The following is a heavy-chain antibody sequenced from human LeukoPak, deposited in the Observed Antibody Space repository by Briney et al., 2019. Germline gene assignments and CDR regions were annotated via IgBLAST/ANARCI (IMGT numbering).Heavy chain of an antibody. J-gene: IGHJ4*02. CDR1: GFTFIRHG. CDR2: ISYDGSNE. CDR3: AKDGGGTDFDY. Sequence: GRSLRLSCAASGFTFIRHGMHWVRQAPGKGLEWVAFISYDGSNEYYADSVKGRFPISRDNSRNTLYLQMNSLRVEDTAVYYRAKDGGGTDFDYWGQGTLVTVSS. D-gene: IGHD1-26*01. V-gene: IGHV3-30*18.